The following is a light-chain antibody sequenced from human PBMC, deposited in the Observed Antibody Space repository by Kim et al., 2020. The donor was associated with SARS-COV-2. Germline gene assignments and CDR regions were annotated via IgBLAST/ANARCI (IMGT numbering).Light chain of an antibody. CDR3: NSRDSSGNHAV. V-gene: IGLV3-19*01. J-gene: IGLJ7*01. Sequence: SSELPQDPAVSVALGQTVRITCQGDSLRSYYASWYQQKPRQAPVLVIYGKNNRPSGIPDRFSGSSSGNTASLTITGAQAEDEADYYCNSRDSSGNHAVFG. CDR2: GKN. CDR1: SLRSYY.